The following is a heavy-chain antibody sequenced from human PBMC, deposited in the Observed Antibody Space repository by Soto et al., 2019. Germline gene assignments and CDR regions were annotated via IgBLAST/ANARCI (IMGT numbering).Heavy chain of an antibody. Sequence: QVQLQESGPGLVKPSETLSLTCTVSGGSISSNDWWSWVRQTPGKGLEWIGEIYHSGSTNYNPSLKSRVTLSLDKSKNHFSLSLNFVTAADTAVYYCARREGDCRGGSCPYYHDWGQGTLVTASP. D-gene: IGHD2-15*01. CDR1: GGSISSNDW. CDR3: ARREGDCRGGSCPYYHD. V-gene: IGHV4-4*02. J-gene: IGHJ4*02. CDR2: IYHSGST.